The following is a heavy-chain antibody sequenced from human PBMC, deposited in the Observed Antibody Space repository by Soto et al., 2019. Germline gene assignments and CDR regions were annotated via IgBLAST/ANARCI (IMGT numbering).Heavy chain of an antibody. CDR2: INHSGST. CDR3: ARGSSIASRSSFDY. D-gene: IGHD6-6*01. Sequence: QVQLQQWGAGLLKPSETLTLTCAVYGGSFSGYYWSWIRQPPGKGLEWIGEINHSGSTNYNPSLKSRVTISVDTSKNQFSLKLSSATAADTAVYYCARGSSIASRSSFDYWGQGTLVTVSS. V-gene: IGHV4-34*01. CDR1: GGSFSGYY. J-gene: IGHJ4*02.